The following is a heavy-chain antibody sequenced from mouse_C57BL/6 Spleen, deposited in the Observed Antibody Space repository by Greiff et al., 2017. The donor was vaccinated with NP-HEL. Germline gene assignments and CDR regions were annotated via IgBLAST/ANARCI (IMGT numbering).Heavy chain of an antibody. J-gene: IGHJ1*03. D-gene: IGHD1-1*01. CDR1: GYSITSGYY. CDR2: ISYDGSN. Sequence: EVQLQESGPGLVKPSQSLSLTCSVTGYSITSGYYWNWIRQFPGNKLEWMGYISYDGSNNYNPSLKNRISITRDTSKNQFFLKLNSVTTEDTATYYCARHYGSPYWYFDVWGTGTTVTVSS. V-gene: IGHV3-6*01. CDR3: ARHYGSPYWYFDV.